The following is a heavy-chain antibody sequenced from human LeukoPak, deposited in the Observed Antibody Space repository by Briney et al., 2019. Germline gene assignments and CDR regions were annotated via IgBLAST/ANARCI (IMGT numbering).Heavy chain of an antibody. CDR2: MNPISGNT. CDR1: GYTFTSYD. CDR3: ARGVRSSGWHQED. Sequence: ASVKVSCKAFGYTFTSYDINWVRQATGQGLEWMGWMNPISGNTGYAQKLQGRVTMTTDTSTSTAYMELRSLRSDDTAVYYCARGVRSSGWHQEDWGQGTLVTVSS. V-gene: IGHV1-8*01. J-gene: IGHJ4*02. D-gene: IGHD6-19*01.